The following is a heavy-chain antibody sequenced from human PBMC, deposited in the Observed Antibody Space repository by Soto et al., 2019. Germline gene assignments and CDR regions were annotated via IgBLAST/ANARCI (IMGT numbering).Heavy chain of an antibody. CDR2: ISFDGSNK. Sequence: QVQLVESGGGVVQPGRSLRVSCATSGFNFRGYAMHWVRQAPGQGPEWVAGISFDGSNKFYADSVKGRFTISRDTSKNTLYLQMESLRPDDKAVYYCANGPGTVVAGRMSWGQGTLVTVSS. J-gene: IGHJ5*02. V-gene: IGHV3-30*18. CDR3: ANGPGTVVAGRMS. CDR1: GFNFRGYA. D-gene: IGHD6-19*01.